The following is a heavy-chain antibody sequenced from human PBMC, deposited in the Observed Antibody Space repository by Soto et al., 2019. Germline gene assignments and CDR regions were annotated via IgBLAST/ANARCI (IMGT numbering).Heavy chain of an antibody. CDR3: ARDFSNSWYFFDY. CDR1: GFTFSSYN. Sequence: LRLSCAASGFTFSSYNMNWVRQAPGKGLEWVSSISSSSSYIYYADSVKGRFTISRDNAKNSLYLQMNSLRAEDTAVYYCARDFSNSWYFFDYWGQGTLVTVSS. V-gene: IGHV3-21*01. CDR2: ISSSSSYI. J-gene: IGHJ4*02. D-gene: IGHD6-13*01.